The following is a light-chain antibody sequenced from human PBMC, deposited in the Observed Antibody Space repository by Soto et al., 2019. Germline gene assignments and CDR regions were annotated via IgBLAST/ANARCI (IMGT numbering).Light chain of an antibody. CDR1: QSVNSW. Sequence: DIQMTQSPSTLSASVGDRVTITCRASQSVNSWLAWYQQKPGKAPKLLIYKASNLENGVPSRFSGSGSGTELTLTISGQQSDDFASYYCQQYNNYSGTFGQGTKVEIK. CDR3: QQYNNYSGT. V-gene: IGKV1-5*03. J-gene: IGKJ1*01. CDR2: KAS.